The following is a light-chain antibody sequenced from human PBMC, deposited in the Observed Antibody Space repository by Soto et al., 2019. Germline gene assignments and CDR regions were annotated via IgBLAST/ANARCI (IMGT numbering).Light chain of an antibody. CDR1: QSVSSN. V-gene: IGKV3-15*01. CDR2: GAS. J-gene: IGKJ3*01. CDR3: QHYNSWPT. Sequence: EIVMTQSPATLSVSPGEGATLSCRASQSVSSNLAWYQQKPGQAPRLLIYGASTRASGIPARFSGSGSGTEFTLTISSLQSEDSALYYCQHYNSWPTFGPATKVDVK.